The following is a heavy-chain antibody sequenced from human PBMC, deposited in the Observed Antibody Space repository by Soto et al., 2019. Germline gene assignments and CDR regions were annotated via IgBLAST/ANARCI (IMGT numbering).Heavy chain of an antibody. D-gene: IGHD7-27*01. J-gene: IGHJ6*02. Sequence: GGSLRLSCAASGFTFDDYTMHWVRQAPGKGLEWVSLISWDGGSTYYADSVKGRFTISRDNSKNSLYLQMNSLRTEDTALYYCAKDELGGMDVWGQGTTVTVSS. V-gene: IGHV3-43*01. CDR2: ISWDGGST. CDR1: GFTFDDYT. CDR3: AKDELGGMDV.